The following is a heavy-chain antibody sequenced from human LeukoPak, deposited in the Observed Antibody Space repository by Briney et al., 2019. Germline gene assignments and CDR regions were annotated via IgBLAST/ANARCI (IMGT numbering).Heavy chain of an antibody. J-gene: IGHJ4*02. Sequence: GGSLRLSCAASGFTFSSYAMSWVRQAPGKGQEWVSAISGSGGSTYYADSVKGRFTISRDNSKNTLYLQMNSLTAEDTAVYYCAKDVRASGSPYFDYWGQGTLVTVSS. CDR1: GFTFSSYA. CDR3: AKDVRASGSPYFDY. CDR2: ISGSGGST. V-gene: IGHV3-23*01. D-gene: IGHD3-22*01.